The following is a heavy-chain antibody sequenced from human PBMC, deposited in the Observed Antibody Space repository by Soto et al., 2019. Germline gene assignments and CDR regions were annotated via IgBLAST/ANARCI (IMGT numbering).Heavy chain of an antibody. CDR2: ISSSGSTT. J-gene: IGHJ4*02. D-gene: IGHD3-22*01. CDR3: ARDAFDYDPPGYHSDY. Sequence: EVQLVESGGGLVQPGGSLRLSCGASGFTFSNFHMNWVRQAPGKGLEWVSYISSSGSTTYYADSVKGRFTISRDNARNSLFLQMSSLRDEDTAVYYCARDAFDYDPPGYHSDYWGQGTLVTVSS. CDR1: GFTFSNFH. V-gene: IGHV3-48*02.